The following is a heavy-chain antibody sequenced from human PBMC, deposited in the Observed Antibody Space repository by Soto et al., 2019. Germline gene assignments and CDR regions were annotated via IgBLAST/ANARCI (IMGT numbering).Heavy chain of an antibody. J-gene: IGHJ4*02. Sequence: GGSLRLSCAASGFTFSSYAMSWVRQAPGKGLEWVSAISGSGGSTYYADSVKGRFTISRDNSKNTLYLQMNSLRAEDTAVYYCAKSQKQWLVTYYFDYWGQGTLVTVSS. D-gene: IGHD6-19*01. CDR1: GFTFSSYA. CDR2: ISGSGGST. CDR3: AKSQKQWLVTYYFDY. V-gene: IGHV3-23*01.